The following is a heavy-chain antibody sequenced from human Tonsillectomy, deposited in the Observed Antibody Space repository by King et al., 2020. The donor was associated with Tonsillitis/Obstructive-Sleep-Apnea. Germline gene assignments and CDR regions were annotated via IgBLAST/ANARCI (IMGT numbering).Heavy chain of an antibody. V-gene: IGHV2-70*11. D-gene: IGHD1-26*01. CDR1: GFSLSTSGMC. Sequence: TLKESGPALVKPTQTLTLTCTFSGFSLSTSGMCVSWIRQPPGKALEWLARIDWDDYKYYSTSLKTTLTISKDTSKNQVVLTMTNMDPLDTATYYCARMAITTRYSGSYYAVHYFDYWGQGTLVTVSS. CDR2: IDWDDYK. CDR3: ARMAITTRYSGSYYAVHYFDY. J-gene: IGHJ4*02.